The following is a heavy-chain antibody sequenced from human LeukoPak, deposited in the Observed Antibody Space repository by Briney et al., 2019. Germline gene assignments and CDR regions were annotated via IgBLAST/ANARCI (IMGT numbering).Heavy chain of an antibody. J-gene: IGHJ5*02. CDR2: IHTSGTT. V-gene: IGHV4-61*02. CDR3: ARVVSADWFDP. CDR1: GGSISSSSYY. D-gene: IGHD3-10*01. Sequence: SETLSLTCTVSGGSISSSSYYWGWIRKPAGKGLEWIGRIHTSGTTNYNPSLKSRVSVSVDTSKKQFSLKLTSVTAADTAVYYCARVVSADWFDPWGQGTQVTVSS.